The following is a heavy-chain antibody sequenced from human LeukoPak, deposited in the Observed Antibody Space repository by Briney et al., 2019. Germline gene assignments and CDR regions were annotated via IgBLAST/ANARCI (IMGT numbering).Heavy chain of an antibody. CDR3: ARSRDYNDNSGWRSFDP. D-gene: IGHD3-22*01. Sequence: GGSLRLSCEASGFTFSSYTMHWVRQVPGKGLEWVSVISGDGRTKYYADSVKGRFTISRDNPKNTLYLEMNSLRAEDTAVYYCARSRDYNDNSGWRSFDPWGQGTLVTGSS. CDR2: ISGDGRTK. V-gene: IGHV3-30*04. J-gene: IGHJ5*02. CDR1: GFTFSSYT.